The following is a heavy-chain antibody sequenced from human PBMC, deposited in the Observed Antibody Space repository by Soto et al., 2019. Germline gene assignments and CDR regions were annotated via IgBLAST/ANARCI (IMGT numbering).Heavy chain of an antibody. V-gene: IGHV2-5*02. CDR1: GFSLSTSGVG. CDR3: AHIYDSSCYSPY. CDR2: IYWDGDK. J-gene: IGHJ4*02. D-gene: IGHD3-22*01. Sequence: QITLKESGPTLVKPTQTLTLTCTFSGFSLSTSGVGVGWIRQPPGKALEWLAVIYWDGDKGYSPSLNSRLTITKDTSKNQVVLTMTNIDPVDTATYYCAHIYDSSCYSPYWGQGTLVTVSS.